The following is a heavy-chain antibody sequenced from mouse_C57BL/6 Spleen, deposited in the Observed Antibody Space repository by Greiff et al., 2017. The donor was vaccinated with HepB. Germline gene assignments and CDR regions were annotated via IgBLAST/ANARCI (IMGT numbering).Heavy chain of an antibody. J-gene: IGHJ2*01. CDR1: GYTFTDYY. CDR3: ARGGYYYGSSPNYFDY. D-gene: IGHD1-1*01. Sequence: EVKLMESGPELVKPGASVKISCKASGYTFTDYYMNWVKQSHGKSLEWIGDINPNNGGTSYNQKFKGKATLTVDKSSSTAYMELRSLTSEDSAVYYCARGGYYYGSSPNYFDYWGQGTTLTVSS. CDR2: INPNNGGT. V-gene: IGHV1-26*01.